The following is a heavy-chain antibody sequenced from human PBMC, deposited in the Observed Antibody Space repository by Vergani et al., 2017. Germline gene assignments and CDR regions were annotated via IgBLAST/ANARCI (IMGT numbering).Heavy chain of an antibody. CDR1: GFTFSNYA. J-gene: IGHJ6*03. V-gene: IGHV3-30-3*01. CDR2: ISYDGSNK. Sequence: QVQLVESGGGVFQPGRSLRLSCAAFGFTFSNYAIHWVRQAPGKGLEWVAVISYDGSNKYYADSVKGRFTIYRDNSKNTLYLQMNSLRTEDTAVYYCARAKESSYDFWSGPYYYYYMDVWAKGTTVTVSS. CDR3: ARAKESSYDFWSGPYYYYYMDV. D-gene: IGHD3-3*01.